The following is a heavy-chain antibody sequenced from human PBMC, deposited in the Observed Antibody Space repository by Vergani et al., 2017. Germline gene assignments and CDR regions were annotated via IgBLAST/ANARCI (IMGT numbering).Heavy chain of an antibody. J-gene: IGHJ5*02. CDR2: ISSSSSYI. D-gene: IGHD6-19*01. CDR1: GFTFSSYS. V-gene: IGHV3-21*01. Sequence: EVQLVESGGGLVKPGGSLRLSCAASGFTFSSYSMNWVRQAPGKGLEWVSSISSSSSYIYYADSVKGRFTISRDNAKNTLYLQMNSLRAEDTAVYYCAREVSGWFNWFDPWGQGTLVTVSS. CDR3: AREVSGWFNWFDP.